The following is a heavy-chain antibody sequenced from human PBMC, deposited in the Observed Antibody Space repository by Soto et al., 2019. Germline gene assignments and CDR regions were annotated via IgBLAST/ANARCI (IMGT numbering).Heavy chain of an antibody. CDR3: ARGAHYDILTGYYTQGNWFDP. Sequence: ASVKVSCKVSGYTLTELSMHWVRQAPGKGLEWIGCFNPNSGNTVYAQKFQGRVTMTRNTSISTAYIELSSLRFEDTAVYYCARGAHYDILTGYYTQGNWFDPWGQGTLVTVSS. CDR1: GYTLTELS. V-gene: IGHV1-24*01. J-gene: IGHJ5*02. CDR2: FNPNSGNT. D-gene: IGHD3-9*01.